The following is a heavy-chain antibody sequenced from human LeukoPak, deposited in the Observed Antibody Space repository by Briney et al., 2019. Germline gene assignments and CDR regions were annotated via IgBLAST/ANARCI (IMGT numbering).Heavy chain of an antibody. V-gene: IGHV4-34*01. CDR1: GGSISSYY. D-gene: IGHD6-13*01. J-gene: IGHJ4*02. CDR3: ARRRHYSSWYDY. CDR2: INHSGST. Sequence: SETLSLTCTVSGGSISSYYWSWIRQPPGKGLEWIGEINHSGSTNYNPSLKSRVTISVDTSKNQFSLKLSSVTAADTAVYYCARRRHYSSWYDYWGQGTLVTVSS.